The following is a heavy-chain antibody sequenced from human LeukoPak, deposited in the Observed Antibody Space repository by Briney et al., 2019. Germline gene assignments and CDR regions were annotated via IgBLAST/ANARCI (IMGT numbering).Heavy chain of an antibody. Sequence: SETLSLTCTVSGRSISSSIYYWGWIRQPPGKGLEWIGSIYYSGSTYYNPSLKSRVTISVDTSKNQFSLKLSSVTAADTAVYYCARTLYYYDSSGYYPDYWGQGTLVTVSS. V-gene: IGHV4-39*01. D-gene: IGHD3-22*01. CDR3: ARTLYYYDSSGYYPDY. J-gene: IGHJ4*02. CDR1: GRSISSSIYY. CDR2: IYYSGST.